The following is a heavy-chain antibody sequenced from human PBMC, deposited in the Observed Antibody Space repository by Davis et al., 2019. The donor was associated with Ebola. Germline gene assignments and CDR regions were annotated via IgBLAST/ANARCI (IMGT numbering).Heavy chain of an antibody. CDR1: GFSFSSHA. Sequence: GESLKISCTASGFSFSSHAMHWVRRAPGKGLEWVSLISYDGDTKHYADSVKGRFTISRDNSRSTLYLQMNNFRTEDTAIYYCARGREGDSGYDYILAHWGRGTLVTVSS. D-gene: IGHD5-12*01. CDR3: ARGREGDSGYDYILAH. J-gene: IGHJ2*01. CDR2: ISYDGDTK. V-gene: IGHV3-30-3*01.